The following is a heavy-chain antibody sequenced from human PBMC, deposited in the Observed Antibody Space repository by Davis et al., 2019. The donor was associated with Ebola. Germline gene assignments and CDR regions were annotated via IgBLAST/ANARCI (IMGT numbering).Heavy chain of an antibody. D-gene: IGHD3-10*01. Sequence: KVSCKASGYIFSTYWIGWVRQMPGKGLEWMGIIYPADSKTTYSPSFQGQVTMSADKSISTAYLHWSSLKASDTAMYYCARGFGGPPGDYWGQGTLVTVSS. CDR2: IYPADSKT. V-gene: IGHV5-51*01. CDR1: GYIFSTYW. CDR3: ARGFGGPPGDY. J-gene: IGHJ4*02.